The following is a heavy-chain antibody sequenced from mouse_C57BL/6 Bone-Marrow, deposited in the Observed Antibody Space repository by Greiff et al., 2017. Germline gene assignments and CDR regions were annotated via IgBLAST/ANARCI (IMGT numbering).Heavy chain of an antibody. Sequence: QVHVKQSGAELARPGASVKLSCKASGYTFTSYGISWVKQRTGQGLEWIGEIYPRSGNTYYNEKFKGKDTLTADKSSSTAYMELRSLTSEDSAVYFCARGGLLRLNYFDYWGQGTTLTVSS. D-gene: IGHD2-3*01. CDR3: ARGGLLRLNYFDY. CDR1: GYTFTSYG. J-gene: IGHJ2*01. CDR2: IYPRSGNT. V-gene: IGHV1-81*01.